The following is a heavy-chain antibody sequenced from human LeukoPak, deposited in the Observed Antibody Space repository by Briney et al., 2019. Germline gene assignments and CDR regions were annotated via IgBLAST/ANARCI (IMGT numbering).Heavy chain of an antibody. J-gene: IGHJ6*03. V-gene: IGHV3-9*01. CDR1: GFTFDDYA. CDR2: ISWNSGSI. D-gene: IGHD6-19*01. CDR3: AREGSGWNYHMDV. Sequence: GGSLRLSCAASGFTFDDYAMHWVRQAPGKGLEWVSGISWNSGSIGYADSVKGRFTISRGNAKNSLYLQMNSLRAEDTALYYCAREGSGWNYHMDVWGKGTTVTVSS.